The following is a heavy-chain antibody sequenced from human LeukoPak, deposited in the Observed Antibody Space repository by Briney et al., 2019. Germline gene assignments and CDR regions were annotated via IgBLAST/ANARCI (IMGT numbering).Heavy chain of an antibody. CDR2: IYYSGST. J-gene: IGHJ1*01. D-gene: IGHD1-26*01. Sequence: PSETLSLTCTVSGGSISSSSYYWGWIRQPPGKGLEWIGSIYYSGSTYYNPSLKSRVTISVDTSKNQFSLKLSSVTAADTALYYCARNNVGAARDQGFQHWGQGTLVTVSS. CDR1: GGSISSSSYY. V-gene: IGHV4-39*07. CDR3: ARNNVGAARDQGFQH.